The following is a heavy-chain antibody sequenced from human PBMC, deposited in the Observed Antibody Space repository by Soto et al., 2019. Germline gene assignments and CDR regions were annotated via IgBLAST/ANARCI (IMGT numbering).Heavy chain of an antibody. CDR1: GFTVSSNY. V-gene: IGHV3-53*02. CDR2: IYSGGST. D-gene: IGHD4-17*01. CDR3: ARSAGNDYGDYATYYGMDV. Sequence: EVQLVETGGGLIQPGGSLRLSCAASGFTVSSNYMSWVRQAPGKGLEWVSVIYSGGSTYYADSVKGRFTISRDNSKNTLYLQMNSLRAEDTAVYYRARSAGNDYGDYATYYGMDVWGQGTTVTVSS. J-gene: IGHJ6*02.